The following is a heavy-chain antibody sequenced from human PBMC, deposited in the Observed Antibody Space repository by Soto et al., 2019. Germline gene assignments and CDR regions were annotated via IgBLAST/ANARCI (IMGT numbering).Heavy chain of an antibody. CDR2: IKADGSET. CDR3: AKGGHIDF. V-gene: IGHV3-7*03. D-gene: IGHD3-16*01. Sequence: EVQLVESGGGLVQPGGSLRLSCAASGFSFSTYWMSWVRQVPGAGLEWVANIKADGSETYYVDSVRGRFTISRDNGKTSLFLPLNSLRAEDTAVYYCAKGGHIDFCGQGTLVTVSS. J-gene: IGHJ4*02. CDR1: GFSFSTYW.